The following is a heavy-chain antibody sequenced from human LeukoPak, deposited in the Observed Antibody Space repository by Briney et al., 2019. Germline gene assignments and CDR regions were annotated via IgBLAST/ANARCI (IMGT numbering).Heavy chain of an antibody. V-gene: IGHV4-4*02. J-gene: IGHJ1*01. CDR2: IFHDGTT. Sequence: PSGTLSLTCAVSGGSLSSSNWWSWVRQPPGKGLEWIGDIFHDGTTNFNPSLKSRLTISTDKSKNQFSLKLSSVTAADTAVYYCARLGLYDSSGYYYVWGQGTLVAVSS. CDR3: ARLGLYDSSGYYYV. CDR1: GGSLSSSNW. D-gene: IGHD3-22*01.